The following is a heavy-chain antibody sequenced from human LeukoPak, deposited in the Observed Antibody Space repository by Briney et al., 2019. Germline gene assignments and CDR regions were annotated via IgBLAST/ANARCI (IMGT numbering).Heavy chain of an antibody. Sequence: GGSLRLSCAASGFTFSSYVMSWVRQAPGKGLEWVTAISGSGGSTYYADFVKGGFTISRDNSMNTLYLQMNSLRAEDTAVYYCAKDRDQKQLVLQNFDYWGQGTLVTVSS. D-gene: IGHD6-13*01. V-gene: IGHV3-23*01. CDR2: ISGSGGST. CDR1: GFTFSSYV. CDR3: AKDRDQKQLVLQNFDY. J-gene: IGHJ4*02.